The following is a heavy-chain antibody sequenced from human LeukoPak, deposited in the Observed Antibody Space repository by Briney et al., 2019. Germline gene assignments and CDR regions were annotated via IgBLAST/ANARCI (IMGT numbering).Heavy chain of an antibody. CDR2: ISGSGGST. V-gene: IGHV3-23*01. J-gene: IGHJ4*02. D-gene: IGHD3-10*01. Sequence: GGFLRLSCAASGFTFSSHAMSWVRQAPGKGLEWVSAISGSGGSTYYTDSVKGRFTISIDNSKNTLYLQMNSLRAEDTAVYYCAKRVVRGVPGGKDDYWGQGTLVTVSS. CDR1: GFTFSSHA. CDR3: AKRVVRGVPGGKDDY.